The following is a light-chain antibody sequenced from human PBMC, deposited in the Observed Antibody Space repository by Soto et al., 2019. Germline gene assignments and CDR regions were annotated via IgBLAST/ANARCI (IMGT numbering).Light chain of an antibody. CDR2: GAS. V-gene: IGKV3-15*01. Sequence: EIVMTHSPATLSVSPGERATLSCRASQSVRDNLAWYQQKPGQAPRLPIYGASTRATVIPARFSGSGSGTEFTLTINSLQSEDFALYFCQQSNNWPYTFGQGTKLEIK. J-gene: IGKJ2*01. CDR3: QQSNNWPYT. CDR1: QSVRDN.